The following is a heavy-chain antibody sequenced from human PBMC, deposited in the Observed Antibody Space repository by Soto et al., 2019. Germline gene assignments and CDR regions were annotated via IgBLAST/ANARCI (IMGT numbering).Heavy chain of an antibody. D-gene: IGHD3-10*01. J-gene: IGHJ4*02. V-gene: IGHV1-3*01. CDR2: INAGVDGT. Sequence: QVQLVQSGPEMMQPGASVKVSCKASGYASLSYAMHWVRQVHGQVYEWLGWINAGVDGTMYSERFQGRVRITRDTSANPVYMELNALPSEDPAVYYCAREVPGVTSFDYWGQGTLVIVSS. CDR3: AREVPGVTSFDY. CDR1: GYASLSYA.